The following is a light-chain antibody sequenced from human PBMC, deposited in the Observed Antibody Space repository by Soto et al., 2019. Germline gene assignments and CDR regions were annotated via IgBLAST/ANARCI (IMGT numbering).Light chain of an antibody. CDR1: QSVSSH. V-gene: IGKV3-11*01. Sequence: EIVLTQSPATLSLSPGERATLSCRASQSVSSHLAWYQQKRGPAPRLLIYDASSRAAGIPARFSGSGSGTDFTLTISRLEPEDFAVYYCQQCGSSGTFGQGTKVDIK. J-gene: IGKJ1*01. CDR2: DAS. CDR3: QQCGSSGT.